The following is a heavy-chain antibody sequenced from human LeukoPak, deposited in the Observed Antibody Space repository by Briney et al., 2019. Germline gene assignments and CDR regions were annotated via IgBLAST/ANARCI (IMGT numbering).Heavy chain of an antibody. J-gene: IGHJ4*02. CDR1: GYTFTGYY. V-gene: IGHV1-2*06. Sequence: ASVKVSCXASGYTFTGYYMHLLRRARAQGIEWLGRVNPNSGGRNGAQNFQGRVTMTRDTSMNTAYMELSRLRGDDTAVYYCARDRYGYSYGEPLDHWGQGTLVIVS. CDR3: ARDRYGYSYGEPLDH. D-gene: IGHD5-18*01. CDR2: VNPNSGGR.